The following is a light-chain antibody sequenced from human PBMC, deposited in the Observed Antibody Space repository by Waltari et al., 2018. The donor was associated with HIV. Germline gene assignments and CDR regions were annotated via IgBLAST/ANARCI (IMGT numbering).Light chain of an antibody. J-gene: IGLJ3*02. V-gene: IGLV8-61*01. Sequence: QTVVTQEPSFSVSPGGTVTLTCGLSSCSVSTNYYPSWYQQTPGQAPRTLIYSTNTRSSGVPDRFSGSILGYKAALTITGAQAYDESDYYCVLYMGSGIWVFGGGTKLTVL. CDR3: VLYMGSGIWV. CDR2: STN. CDR1: SCSVSTNYY.